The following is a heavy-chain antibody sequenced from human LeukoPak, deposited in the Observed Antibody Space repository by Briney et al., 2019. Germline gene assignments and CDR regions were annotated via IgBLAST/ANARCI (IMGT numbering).Heavy chain of an antibody. Sequence: GRSLRLSCAASGFTFSSYSMNWVRQAPGKGLEWVSYISSSSSTIYYADSVKGRFTISRDNAKNSLYLQMNSLRAEDTAVYYCARDKEVVVAATQNYYYYYGMDVWGQGTTVTVSS. CDR3: ARDKEVVVAATQNYYYYYGMDV. V-gene: IGHV3-48*04. CDR1: GFTFSSYS. CDR2: ISSSSSTI. D-gene: IGHD2-15*01. J-gene: IGHJ6*02.